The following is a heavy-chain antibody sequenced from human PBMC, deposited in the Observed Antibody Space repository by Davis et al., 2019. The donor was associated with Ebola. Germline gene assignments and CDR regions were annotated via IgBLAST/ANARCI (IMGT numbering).Heavy chain of an antibody. V-gene: IGHV3-66*02. CDR3: AREAYSSGWSTH. CDR1: GFTVSSNY. J-gene: IGHJ4*02. Sequence: GESLKISCAASGFTVSSNYMSWVRQAPGKGLEWVSVIYSGGSTYYADSVKGRFTISRDNSKNTLYLQMNSLRAEDTAVYYCAREAYSSGWSTHWGQGTLVTVSS. D-gene: IGHD6-19*01. CDR2: IYSGGST.